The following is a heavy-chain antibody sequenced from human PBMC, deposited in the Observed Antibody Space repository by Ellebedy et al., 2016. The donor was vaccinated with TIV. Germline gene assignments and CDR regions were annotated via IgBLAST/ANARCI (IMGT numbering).Heavy chain of an antibody. CDR1: GFTFSSYS. D-gene: IGHD7-27*01. V-gene: IGHV3-30*18. CDR3: AKPPTDWGVDI. Sequence: GESLKISCAASGFTFSSYSMNWVRQAPGKGLEWVAVISYDGSNKYYADSVKGRFTISRDNSKNTLYLQMNSLRAEDTAVYYCAKPPTDWGVDIWGQGTMVTVSS. J-gene: IGHJ3*02. CDR2: ISYDGSNK.